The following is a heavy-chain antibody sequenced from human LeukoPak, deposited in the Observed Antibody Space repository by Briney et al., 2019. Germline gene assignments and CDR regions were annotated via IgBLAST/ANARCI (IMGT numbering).Heavy chain of an antibody. CDR1: GYSFATYG. CDR2: ISANTGKT. V-gene: IGHV1-18*01. J-gene: IGHJ4*02. D-gene: IGHD6-13*01. CDR3: AKVAGDRMDY. Sequence: VSVKVSCKTSGYSFATYGFCWVRQAPGDGLEWMGWISANTGKTSYAQKFQDRVTMTTDTSTTTAYMELRSLRLDDTAVYFCAKVAGDRMDYWGQGTLVTVSS.